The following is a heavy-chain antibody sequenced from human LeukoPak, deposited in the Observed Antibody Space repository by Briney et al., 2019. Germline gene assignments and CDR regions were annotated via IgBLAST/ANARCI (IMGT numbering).Heavy chain of an antibody. CDR1: GYTFTGYY. V-gene: IGHV1-2*02. Sequence: GASVKVSCKASGYTFTGYYMHWVQQAPGQGLEWMGWINPNSGGTNYAQKFQGRVTMTRDTSISTAYMELSSLRSEDMAVYYCARGAKFRSYGSGTYYTSLPFDPWGQGTLVTVSS. CDR2: INPNSGGT. D-gene: IGHD3-10*01. J-gene: IGHJ5*02. CDR3: ARGAKFRSYGSGTYYTSLPFDP.